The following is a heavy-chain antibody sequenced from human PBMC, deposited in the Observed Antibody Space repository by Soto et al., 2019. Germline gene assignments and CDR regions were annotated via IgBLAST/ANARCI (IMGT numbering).Heavy chain of an antibody. Sequence: YCSWIRQTPGKGLEWIGEINHSGSTNYNPSLKSRVTISVDTSKNQFSLKLSSVTVADTAVDYGARVAYNWFDSWCQGTLVTVS. CDR3: ARVAYNWFDS. V-gene: IGHV4-34*01. CDR2: INHSGST. CDR1: Y. J-gene: IGHJ5*01.